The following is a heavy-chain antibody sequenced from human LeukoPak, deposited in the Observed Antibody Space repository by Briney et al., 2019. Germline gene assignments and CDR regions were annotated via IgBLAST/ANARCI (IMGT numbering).Heavy chain of an antibody. CDR2: INHSGST. J-gene: IGHJ4*02. CDR3: ESRIAARPNYFDY. CDR1: GGSFSGFY. Sequence: KPSETLSLTCAVYGGSFSGFYWSWIRQPPGKGLEWIGEINHSGSTNYNPSLKSRVTISVDTSKNQFSLKLSSVTAADTSVYYCESRIAARPNYFDYWGQGTLVTVSS. V-gene: IGHV4-34*01. D-gene: IGHD6-6*01.